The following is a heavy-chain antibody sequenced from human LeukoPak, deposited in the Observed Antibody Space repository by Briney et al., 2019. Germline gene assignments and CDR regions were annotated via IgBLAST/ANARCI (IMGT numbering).Heavy chain of an antibody. J-gene: IGHJ5*02. Sequence: SETLSLTCTVSGGSISSSSYYWGWIRQPPGKGLEWIGSIYYSGSTNYNPSLKSRVTISVDTSKNQFSLKLSSVTAADTAVYYCARVLGRWFDPWGQGTLVTVSS. CDR2: IYYSGST. CDR1: GGSISSSSYY. CDR3: ARVLGRWFDP. V-gene: IGHV4-39*07.